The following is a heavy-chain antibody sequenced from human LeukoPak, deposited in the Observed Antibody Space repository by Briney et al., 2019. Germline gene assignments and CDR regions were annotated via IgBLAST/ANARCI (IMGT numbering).Heavy chain of an antibody. J-gene: IGHJ6*02. CDR2: INPSGGST. V-gene: IGHV1-46*01. CDR1: GYTVTIYY. D-gene: IGHD6-6*01. Sequence: ASVNVSCKASGYTVTIYYMHWVRQAPGQGLEWMGLINPSGGSTSYAQKFQGRVTMTRDTSTSTVYMELSSLRSEDTAVYYCARPSNYYYYGMDVWGQGTTVTVSS. CDR3: ARPSNYYYYGMDV.